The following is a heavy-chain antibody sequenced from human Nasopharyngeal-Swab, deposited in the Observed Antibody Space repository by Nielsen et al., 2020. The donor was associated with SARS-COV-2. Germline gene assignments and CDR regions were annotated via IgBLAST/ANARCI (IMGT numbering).Heavy chain of an antibody. Sequence: GGSLRLSCAASGFTFSSYWMHWVRQAPGEGLVWVSRMNSDGSRTNYADSVKGRFTISRDNSKNTLYLQMNSLRAEDTAVYYCAKEGVVGATTGVVYWGQGTLVTVSS. CDR2: MNSDGSRT. D-gene: IGHD1-26*01. V-gene: IGHV3-74*01. CDR1: GFTFSSYW. CDR3: AKEGVVGATTGVVY. J-gene: IGHJ4*02.